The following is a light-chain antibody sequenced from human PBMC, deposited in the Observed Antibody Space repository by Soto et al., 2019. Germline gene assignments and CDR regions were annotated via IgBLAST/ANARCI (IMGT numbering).Light chain of an antibody. J-gene: IGLJ2*01. V-gene: IGLV1-40*01. Sequence: QAVVTQPPSVSGAPGQRVTISCTGSSSNIGAGYDVHWYQQLPGTAPKLHIFGNSNRPSGVPDRFSGSKSDTSASLAITGLQAEDEADYYCQSYDSSLSGPSFGGGTKVTVL. CDR3: QSYDSSLSGPS. CDR1: SSNIGAGYD. CDR2: GNS.